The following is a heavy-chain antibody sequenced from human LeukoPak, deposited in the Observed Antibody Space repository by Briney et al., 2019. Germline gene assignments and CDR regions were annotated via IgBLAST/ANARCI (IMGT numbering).Heavy chain of an antibody. Sequence: ASVKVSCKASGGTFSSYAISWVRQAPGQGLEWMGGIIPIFGTANYAQKFQGRVTITADKSTSTAYMELSSLRSEDTAVYYCARDAPHYGGNGALGSLDYWGQGTLVTVSS. J-gene: IGHJ4*02. CDR1: GGTFSSYA. CDR3: ARDAPHYGGNGALGSLDY. CDR2: IIPIFGTA. D-gene: IGHD4-23*01. V-gene: IGHV1-69*06.